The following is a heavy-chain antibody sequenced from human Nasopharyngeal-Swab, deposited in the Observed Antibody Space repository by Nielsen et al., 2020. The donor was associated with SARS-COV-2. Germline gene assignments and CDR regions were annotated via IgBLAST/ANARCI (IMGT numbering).Heavy chain of an antibody. J-gene: IGHJ5*02. CDR1: GGSISGHY. D-gene: IGHD6-13*01. Sequence: SETLSLTCAVSGGSISGHYWSWIRQTPGKGLEWIGYVYYVGSADYNPSFKSRVTISLGTSNNQFSLTLRSVTAADTARYYCARHRNSPSRTSIWSPLDRWGQGTLVTVSS. V-gene: IGHV4-59*08. CDR2: VYYVGSA. CDR3: ARHRNSPSRTSIWSPLDR.